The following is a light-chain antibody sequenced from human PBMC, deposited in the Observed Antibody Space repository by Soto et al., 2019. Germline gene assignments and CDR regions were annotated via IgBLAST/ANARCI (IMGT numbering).Light chain of an antibody. J-gene: IGLJ1*01. Sequence: QSALTQPDSVSGSPGQSITISCTGTAGDVGSYNLVSWYQQRPGKAPKLLIYEATKRPLGLSNRFSGSRSGNTASLTISGLQAEDEADYYRSSYASYISSYVFGPGTKVTVL. CDR1: AGDVGSYNL. CDR3: SSYASYISSYV. CDR2: EAT. V-gene: IGLV2-23*01.